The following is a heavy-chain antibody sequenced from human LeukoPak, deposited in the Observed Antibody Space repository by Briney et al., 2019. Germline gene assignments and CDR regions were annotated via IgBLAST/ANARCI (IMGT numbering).Heavy chain of an antibody. D-gene: IGHD3-10*01. CDR3: ARAAYGSGSYYFDY. CDR2: INHSGST. J-gene: IGHJ4*02. CDR1: GGSFSGYY. V-gene: IGHV4-34*01. Sequence: SETLSLTCAVYGGSFSGYYWSWIRQPPGKGLEWIGEINHSGSTNYNPSLKSRVTISVDTSKNQFSLKLRSVTAADTAVYYCARAAYGSGSYYFDYWGQGTLVTVSS.